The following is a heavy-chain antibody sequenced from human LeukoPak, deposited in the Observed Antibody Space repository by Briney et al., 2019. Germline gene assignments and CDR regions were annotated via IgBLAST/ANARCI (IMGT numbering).Heavy chain of an antibody. CDR3: AREGVWRQQLVDYYYGMDV. CDR2: ISGDGGGT. D-gene: IGHD6-13*01. Sequence: GGSLRLSCASSGFTFSTYAMSWVRQAPGKGLEWVSSISGDGGGTYYADSVKGRFTISRDNSKNTLYLQMNSLRAEDTAVYYCAREGVWRQQLVDYYYGMDVWGQGTTVTVSS. V-gene: IGHV3-23*01. J-gene: IGHJ6*02. CDR1: GFTFSTYA.